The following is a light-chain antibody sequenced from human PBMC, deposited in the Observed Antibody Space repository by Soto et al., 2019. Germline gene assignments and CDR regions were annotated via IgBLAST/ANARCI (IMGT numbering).Light chain of an antibody. CDR2: DTS. CDR3: QPYANLPLT. J-gene: IGKJ4*01. Sequence: EIVMRLNPAKLSVSAGEGATLSCRASQGIGDTLAWYQHKPGQTPRLLIYDTSTRATGVPTRFSGSRSGAEITLTINSLMSEDFAVYYCQPYANLPLTIAGGTKVDIK. V-gene: IGKV3-15*01. CDR1: QGIGDT.